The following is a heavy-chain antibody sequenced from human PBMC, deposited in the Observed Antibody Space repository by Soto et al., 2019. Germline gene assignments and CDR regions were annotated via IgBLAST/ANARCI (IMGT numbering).Heavy chain of an antibody. D-gene: IGHD2-8*01. Sequence: PSETLSLTCTVSGGSISSGDYYWRWIRQPPGKGLEWIGYIYYSGSTYYNPSLKSRVTISVDTSKNQFSLKLSSVTAADTAVYYCARDRATHIVLMVYAEYYGMDVWGQGTTVTVS. CDR1: GGSISSGDYY. CDR3: ARDRATHIVLMVYAEYYGMDV. V-gene: IGHV4-30-4*01. CDR2: IYYSGST. J-gene: IGHJ6*02.